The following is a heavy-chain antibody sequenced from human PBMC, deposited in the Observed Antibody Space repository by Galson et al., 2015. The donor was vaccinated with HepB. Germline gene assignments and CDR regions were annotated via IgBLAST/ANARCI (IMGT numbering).Heavy chain of an antibody. Sequence: SLRLSCAASGFTFSGSAMHWVRQASGKGLEWVGRIRSKANSYATAYAASVKGRFTISRDDSKNTAYLQMNSLKTEDTAVYYCTRPGTYYDFWSGHYYYYYYMDVWGKGTTVTVSS. CDR2: IRSKANSYAT. D-gene: IGHD3-3*01. CDR3: TRPGTYYDFWSGHYYYYYYMDV. V-gene: IGHV3-73*01. CDR1: GFTFSGSA. J-gene: IGHJ6*03.